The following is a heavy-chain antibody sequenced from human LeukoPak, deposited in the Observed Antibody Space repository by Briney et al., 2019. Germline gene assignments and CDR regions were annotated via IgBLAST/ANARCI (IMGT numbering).Heavy chain of an antibody. V-gene: IGHV1-2*06. CDR1: GYTFTGYY. CDR2: INPNSGGT. J-gene: IGHJ5*02. CDR3: ARDLTIDYGDSADP. Sequence: ASVKVSCKASGYTFTGYYMHWVRQAPGHGLEWMGLINPNSGGTNYAQKFQGRVTMTRDTSISTAYMELSRLRSDDTAVYYCARDLTIDYGDSADPWGQGTLVTVSS. D-gene: IGHD4-17*01.